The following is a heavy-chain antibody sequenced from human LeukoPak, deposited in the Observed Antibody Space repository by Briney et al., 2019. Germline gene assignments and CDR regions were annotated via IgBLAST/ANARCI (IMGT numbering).Heavy chain of an antibody. CDR1: GGTFSSYA. J-gene: IGHJ4*02. V-gene: IGHV1-69*01. D-gene: IGHD2-2*01. CDR3: ARDECSSTSCLSDFDY. CDR2: IIPIFGTA. Sequence: SVKVSCKASGGTFSSYAISWVRQAPGQGLEWMGGIIPIFGTANYAQKFQGRVTITAGESTSTAYMELSSLRSEDTAVYYCARDECSSTSCLSDFDYWGQGTLVTVSS.